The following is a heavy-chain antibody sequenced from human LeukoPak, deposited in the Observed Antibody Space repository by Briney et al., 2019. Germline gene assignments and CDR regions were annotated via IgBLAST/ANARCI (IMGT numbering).Heavy chain of an antibody. CDR2: ISYSGTA. CDR1: GGSLNSYY. D-gene: IGHD5-18*01. J-gene: IGHJ4*02. CDR3: ARAQRYSYGYFDY. Sequence: PSETLSPTCTVSGGSLNSYYWSWIRQPPGQGLEWIAYISYSGTASYNPSLKSRVTILVDTSKKQFSLKLSSVTAADTAVYYCARAQRYSYGYFDYWGQGSLVTVSS. V-gene: IGHV4-59*01.